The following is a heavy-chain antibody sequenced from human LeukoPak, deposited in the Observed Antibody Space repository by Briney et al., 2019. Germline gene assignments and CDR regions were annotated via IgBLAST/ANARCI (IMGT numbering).Heavy chain of an antibody. J-gene: IGHJ4*02. D-gene: IGHD2-15*01. CDR3: AKCSGGTCYSSLDY. V-gene: IGHV3-23*01. CDR2: ISGSGGST. CDR1: GFTFSSYA. Sequence: GGSLRLSCAASGFTFSSYAMGWVRQAPGKGLEWVSGISGSGGSTYYADSVKGRFTTSRDNSKNTLYLQMNSLRAGDTAVYYCAKCSGGTCYSSLDYWGQGTLVTVSS.